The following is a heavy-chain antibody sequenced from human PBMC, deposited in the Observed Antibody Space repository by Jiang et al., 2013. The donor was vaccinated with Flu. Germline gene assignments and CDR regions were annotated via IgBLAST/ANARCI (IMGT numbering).Heavy chain of an antibody. D-gene: IGHD3-9*01. CDR1: FSSYG. CDR2: IWYDGSNK. J-gene: IGHJ6*02. CDR3: ARDLSITYYDILTGSDYYGMDV. V-gene: IGHV3-33*01. Sequence: FSSYGMHWVRQAPGKGLEWVAVIWYDGSNKYYADSVKGRFTISRDNSKNTLYLQMNSLRAEDTAVYYCARDLSITYYDILTGSDYYGMDVWGQGTTVTVSS.